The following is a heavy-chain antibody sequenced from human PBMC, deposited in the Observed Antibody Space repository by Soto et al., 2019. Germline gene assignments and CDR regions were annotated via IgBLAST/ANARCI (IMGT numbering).Heavy chain of an antibody. D-gene: IGHD5-18*01. Sequence: SVKVSCKASGGTFSSYAISWVRQAPGQGLEWMGGIIPIFGTANYAQKFQGRVTITADKSTSTAYMELSSLRSEDTAVYYCARDLGGYSYGPTPNYFDYWGQGTLVTVSS. CDR3: ARDLGGYSYGPTPNYFDY. CDR2: IIPIFGTA. V-gene: IGHV1-69*06. CDR1: GGTFSSYA. J-gene: IGHJ4*02.